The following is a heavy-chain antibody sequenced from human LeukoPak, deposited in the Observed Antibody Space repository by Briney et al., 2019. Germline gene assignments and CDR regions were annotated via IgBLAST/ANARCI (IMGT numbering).Heavy chain of an antibody. CDR1: GFTFSSYS. V-gene: IGHV3-7*04. Sequence: GGSLRLSCAASGFTFSSYSMNWVRQAPGKGLEWVANIKQDGSEKYYVDSVKGRFTISRDNAKNSLYLQMNSLRAEDTAVYYCARDRAGRDWGQGTLVTVSS. J-gene: IGHJ1*01. CDR2: IKQDGSEK. CDR3: ARDRAGRD. D-gene: IGHD6-13*01.